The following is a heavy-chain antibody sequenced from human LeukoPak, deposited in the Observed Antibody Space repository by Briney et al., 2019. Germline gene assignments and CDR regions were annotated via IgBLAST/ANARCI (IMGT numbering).Heavy chain of an antibody. CDR1: GFTFDDHA. D-gene: IGHD3-22*01. CDR2: ISWNSGSI. V-gene: IGHV3-9*01. J-gene: IGHJ4*02. CDR3: AKDSRYYDSSGAFDY. Sequence: PGRSLRLSCAASGFTFDDHAMHWVRQAPGKGLEWVSGISWNSGSIGYADSVKGRFTISRDNAKNSLYLQMNSLRAEDTALYYCAKDSRYYDSSGAFDYWGQGTLVTVSS.